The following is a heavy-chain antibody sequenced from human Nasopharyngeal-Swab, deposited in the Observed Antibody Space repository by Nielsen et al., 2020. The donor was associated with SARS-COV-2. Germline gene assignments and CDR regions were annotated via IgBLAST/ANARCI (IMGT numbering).Heavy chain of an antibody. V-gene: IGHV3-33*01. J-gene: IGHJ4*02. Sequence: GESLKISCAASGFTFSSYGMHWVRQAPGKGPEWVAVIWYDGSNKYYADSVKGRFTISRDNSKNTLYLQMNSLRAEDTAVYYCARAETGYSYGYPFDYWGQGTLVTVSS. CDR1: GFTFSSYG. D-gene: IGHD5-18*01. CDR3: ARAETGYSYGYPFDY. CDR2: IWYDGSNK.